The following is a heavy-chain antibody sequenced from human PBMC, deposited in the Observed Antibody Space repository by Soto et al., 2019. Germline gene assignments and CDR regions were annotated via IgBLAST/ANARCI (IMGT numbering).Heavy chain of an antibody. Sequence: PAETLSLTCTVSGGSISSNYLTWMRQPPGKGLEWIGYVYNSGSTNYNPSLKSRVTISEDTSKSQFSLKVNSMTAADTAVYYCARYRREAVAGYTLDNWGQGILVTVYS. D-gene: IGHD6-13*01. CDR1: GGSISSNY. CDR3: ARYRREAVAGYTLDN. CDR2: VYNSGST. J-gene: IGHJ4*02. V-gene: IGHV4-59*01.